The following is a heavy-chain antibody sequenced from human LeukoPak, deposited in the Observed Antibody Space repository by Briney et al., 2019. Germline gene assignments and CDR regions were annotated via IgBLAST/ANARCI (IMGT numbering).Heavy chain of an antibody. Sequence: PGGSLRLSCAASGFNFSTYAMSWVRQAPGKGLEWVSAISGSSTYYAESVKDRFTISRDNSKNTLSLQMNSLRAEDTAMYYCAKRQYAFDIWGQGTMVTVSS. CDR3: AKRQYAFDI. CDR2: ISGSST. J-gene: IGHJ3*02. V-gene: IGHV3-23*05. D-gene: IGHD6-19*01. CDR1: GFNFSTYA.